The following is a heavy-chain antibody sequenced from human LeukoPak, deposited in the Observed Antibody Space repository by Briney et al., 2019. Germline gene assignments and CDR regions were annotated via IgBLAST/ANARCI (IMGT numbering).Heavy chain of an antibody. CDR1: GYTFTNYY. CDR2: ITPSGGST. Sequence: GASVKVSCKASGYTFTNYYMHWVRQAPGQGLGWLGLITPSGGSTWYAQKFQGRVTMTRDTSISTAYMELSRLRSDDTAVYYCAREARRRSGYSSWFDPWGQGTLVTVSS. D-gene: IGHD5-18*01. V-gene: IGHV1-46*01. CDR3: AREARRRSGYSSWFDP. J-gene: IGHJ5*02.